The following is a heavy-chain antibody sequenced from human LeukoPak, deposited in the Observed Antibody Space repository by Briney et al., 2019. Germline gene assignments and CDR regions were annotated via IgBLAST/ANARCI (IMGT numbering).Heavy chain of an antibody. CDR2: ISGSGGST. V-gene: IGHV3-23*01. D-gene: IGHD3-22*01. Sequence: GGSLRLSCAASGFTFDDYAMHWVRQAPGKGLEWVSGISGSGGSTYYADSVKGRFTISRDNSKNTLYLQMNSLRAEDTAVYYCARDRGPYYYDSSGSYYFDSWGQGTLVTVSS. J-gene: IGHJ4*02. CDR1: GFTFDDYA. CDR3: ARDRGPYYYDSSGSYYFDS.